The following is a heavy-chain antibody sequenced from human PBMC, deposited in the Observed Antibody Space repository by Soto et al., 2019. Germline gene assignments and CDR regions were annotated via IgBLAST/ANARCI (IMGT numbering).Heavy chain of an antibody. CDR3: ARQRGDSRGYSYGPGRGDWFDP. V-gene: IGHV4-39*01. Sequence: PSETLPLTWTVSGGSISSSSYCWGWIRKPPGKGLEWIGSIYYSGSTYYNPSLKSRVTISVDTSKNQFSLKLSSVTAADTAVYYCARQRGDSRGYSYGPGRGDWFDPWGQGTLVTVSS. CDR2: IYYSGST. J-gene: IGHJ5*02. CDR1: GGSISSSSYC. D-gene: IGHD5-18*01.